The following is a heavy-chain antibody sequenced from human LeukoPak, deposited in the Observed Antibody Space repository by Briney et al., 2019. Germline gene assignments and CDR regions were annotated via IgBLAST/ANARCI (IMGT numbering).Heavy chain of an antibody. J-gene: IGHJ4*02. V-gene: IGHV3-23*01. CDR3: AKDFDSSGYPDY. CDR1: GFTFSSYA. CDR2: ISGSGGST. D-gene: IGHD3-22*01. Sequence: GGSLRLSCAASGFTFSSYAMSWVRQAPGKGLEWVSAISGSGGSTYYADSVKGRFTTSRDNSKNTLYLQMNSLRAEDTAVYYCAKDFDSSGYPDYWGQGTLVTVSS.